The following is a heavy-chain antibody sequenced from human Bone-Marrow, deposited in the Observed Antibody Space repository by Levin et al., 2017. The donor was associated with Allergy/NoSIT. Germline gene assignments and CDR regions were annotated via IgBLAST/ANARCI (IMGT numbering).Heavy chain of an antibody. Sequence: PGGSLRLSCAASGFTFSGSAMHWVRQASGKGLEWLGHITTRSNAYATSYAASVRGRFSISRDDSQNTAYLQMNSLKTEDSAVYFCTRGSDYYDANMVMWFVPWGQGALVTVSS. CDR3: TRGSDYYDANMVMWFVP. D-gene: IGHD4/OR15-4a*01. V-gene: IGHV3-73*01. J-gene: IGHJ5*02. CDR2: ITTRSNAYAT. CDR1: GFTFSGSA.